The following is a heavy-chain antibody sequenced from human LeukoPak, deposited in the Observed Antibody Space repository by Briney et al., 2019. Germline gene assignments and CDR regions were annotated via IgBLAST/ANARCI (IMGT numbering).Heavy chain of an antibody. CDR1: GYTFNTYG. V-gene: IGHV1-18*01. J-gene: IGHJ4*02. Sequence: GASVKVSCRASGYTFNTYGVTWVRQVPGQGFEWMGWISPYNGDTNYAQKFQGRVTMTTGTLTSTVFMELRSLGSDDTAVYFCARGGLSGIYGIDYWGQGTLVTVSS. CDR2: ISPYNGDT. D-gene: IGHD1-26*01. CDR3: ARGGLSGIYGIDY.